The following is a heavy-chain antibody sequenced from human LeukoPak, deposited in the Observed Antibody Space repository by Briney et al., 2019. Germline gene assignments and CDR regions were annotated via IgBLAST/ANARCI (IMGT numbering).Heavy chain of an antibody. D-gene: IGHD3-10*01. CDR1: GYTFTSYY. CDR2: INPSGGST. CDR3: ARDWALWFGELYYYYGMDV. Sequence: ASVKVSCTASGYTFTSYYTHWVRQAPGQGLEWMGIINPSGGSTSYAQKFQGRVTMTRDTSTSTVYMELSSLRSEDTAVYYCARDWALWFGELYYYYGMDVWGQGTTVTVSS. J-gene: IGHJ6*02. V-gene: IGHV1-46*01.